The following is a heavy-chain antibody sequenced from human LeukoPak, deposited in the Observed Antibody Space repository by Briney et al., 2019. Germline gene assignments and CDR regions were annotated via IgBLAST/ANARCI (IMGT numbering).Heavy chain of an antibody. CDR3: ARRAGTGGRDYFDY. D-gene: IGHD3/OR15-3a*01. CDR1: GGSISSYY. Sequence: SETLSLTCTVSGGSISSYYRSWIRQPPGEGLEWIGYVYYSGSTNYNPSLKSRVTISVETSKNQFSLNLSSVTAADTAVYYCARRAGTGGRDYFDYWGQGTLVTVSS. CDR2: VYYSGST. V-gene: IGHV4-59*08. J-gene: IGHJ4*02.